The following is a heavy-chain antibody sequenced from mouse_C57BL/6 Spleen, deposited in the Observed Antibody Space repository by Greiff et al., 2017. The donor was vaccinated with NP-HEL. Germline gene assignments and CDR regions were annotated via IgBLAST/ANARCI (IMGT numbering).Heavy chain of an antibody. D-gene: IGHD3-2*02. CDR2: INPGSGGT. J-gene: IGHJ2*01. V-gene: IGHV1-54*01. CDR1: GYAFTNYL. Sequence: QVQLQQSGAELVRPGPSVKVSCKASGYAFTNYLIEWVKQRPGQGLEWIGVINPGSGGTNYNEKFKGKATLTADKSSSTAYMQLSSLTSEDSAVYFCARSGSSGSVDYWGQGTTLTVSS. CDR3: ARSGSSGSVDY.